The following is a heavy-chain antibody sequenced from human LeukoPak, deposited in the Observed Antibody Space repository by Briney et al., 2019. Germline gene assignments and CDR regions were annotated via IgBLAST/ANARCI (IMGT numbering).Heavy chain of an antibody. Sequence: GRSLRLSCAASGFTFDDYAMHWVRQAPGKGLEWVSGISWNSGSIGYADSVKGRFTISRDNAKNSLYLQMNSLRAEDTGLYYCAKEMGPPVGTTHFDYWGQGTLVTVSS. J-gene: IGHJ4*02. D-gene: IGHD1-26*01. CDR3: AKEMGPPVGTTHFDY. CDR2: ISWNSGSI. CDR1: GFTFDDYA. V-gene: IGHV3-9*01.